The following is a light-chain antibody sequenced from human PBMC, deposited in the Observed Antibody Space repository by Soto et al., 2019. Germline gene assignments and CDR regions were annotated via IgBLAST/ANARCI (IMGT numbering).Light chain of an antibody. CDR1: QSISSGY. CDR2: GAS. CDR3: QLYGGSPLVT. J-gene: IGKJ4*01. V-gene: IGKV3-20*01. Sequence: ETVLTQSPGTLSLSPGERATLACRASQSISSGYLAWYQQRPGQAPRLLISGASNRATGIADRFRGSGSGTDFPPTIRSLEPEGCAEYYCQLYGGSPLVTLGGWTKVEI.